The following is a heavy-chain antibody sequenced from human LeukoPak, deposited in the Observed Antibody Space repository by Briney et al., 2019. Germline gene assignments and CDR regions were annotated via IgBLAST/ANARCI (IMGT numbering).Heavy chain of an antibody. CDR1: GYTFTDNY. Sequence: ASVKVSCXASGYTFTDNYMHWVRQAHGQGLEWMAWINPNSGGTNYAQKFQGRVTMTRDTSISTAYMELSRLRSDDTAVYYCARAANSFLEWSNVDYWGQGTLVTVSS. CDR3: ARAANSFLEWSNVDY. V-gene: IGHV1-2*02. J-gene: IGHJ4*02. CDR2: INPNSGGT. D-gene: IGHD3-3*01.